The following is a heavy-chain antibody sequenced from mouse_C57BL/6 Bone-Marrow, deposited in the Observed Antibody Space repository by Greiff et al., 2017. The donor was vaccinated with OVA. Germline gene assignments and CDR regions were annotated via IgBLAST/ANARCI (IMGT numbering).Heavy chain of an antibody. CDR2: IDPSDSYT. Sequence: QVQLQQPGAELVKPGASVKLSCKASGYTFTSYWMQWVKQRPGQGLEWIGEIDPSDSYTNYNQKFKGKATLTVDTSSSTAYMQLSSLTSEDSAVYYCARWRIYYGSSSDYWGQGTTLTVSS. V-gene: IGHV1-50*01. CDR1: GYTFTSYW. J-gene: IGHJ2*01. D-gene: IGHD1-1*01. CDR3: ARWRIYYGSSSDY.